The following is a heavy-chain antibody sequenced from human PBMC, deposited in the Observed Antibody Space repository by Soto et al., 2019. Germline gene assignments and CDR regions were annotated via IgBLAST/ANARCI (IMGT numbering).Heavy chain of an antibody. D-gene: IGHD3-10*01. CDR3: ARDRAKPQQVHYYGSGSYPHGMDV. Sequence: GGSLRLSCAASGFTFSSYGMHWVRQAPGKGLEWVAVIWYDGSNKYYADSVKGRFTISRDNSKNTLYLQMNSLRAEDTAVYYCARDRAKPQQVHYYGSGSYPHGMDVWGQGTTVTVSS. J-gene: IGHJ6*02. CDR2: IWYDGSNK. CDR1: GFTFSSYG. V-gene: IGHV3-33*01.